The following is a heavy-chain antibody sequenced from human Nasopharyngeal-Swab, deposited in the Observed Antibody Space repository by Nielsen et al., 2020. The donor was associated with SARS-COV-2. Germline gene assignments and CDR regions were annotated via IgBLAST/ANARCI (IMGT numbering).Heavy chain of an antibody. D-gene: IGHD3-3*01. CDR1: GYTFTGYY. V-gene: IGHV1-2*04. J-gene: IGHJ6*03. CDR2: INPNSGGT. Sequence: ASVKVSCKASGYTFTGYYMHWVRQAPGQGLEWMGWINPNSGGTNYAQKFQGWVTMTRDTSISTAYMELSRLRSDDTAVYYCARGLYYDFWSGYSSYYYMDVWGKGTTVTVSS. CDR3: ARGLYYDFWSGYSSYYYMDV.